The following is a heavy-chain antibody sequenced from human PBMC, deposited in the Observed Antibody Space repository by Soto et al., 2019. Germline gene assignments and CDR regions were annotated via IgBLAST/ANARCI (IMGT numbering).Heavy chain of an antibody. CDR2: TYYRSKWYN. CDR3: ARGKYYDSSGYLSPVDAFDI. V-gene: IGHV6-1*01. J-gene: IGHJ3*02. CDR1: GDSVSSNSAA. D-gene: IGHD3-22*01. Sequence: SQTLSLTCVISGDSVSSNSAAWNWIRQSPSRGLEWLGRTYYRSKWYNDYAVSVKSRITINPDTSKNQFSLQLNSVTPEDTAVYYCARGKYYDSSGYLSPVDAFDIWGQGTMVTVSS.